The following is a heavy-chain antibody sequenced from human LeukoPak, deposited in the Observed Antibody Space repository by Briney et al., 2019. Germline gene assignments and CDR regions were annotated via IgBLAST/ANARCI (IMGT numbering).Heavy chain of an antibody. V-gene: IGHV4-61*02. CDR1: GGSISSGSYY. CDR3: AREGSMTARPFVSIDY. Sequence: SQTLSLTCTVSGGSISSGSYYWSWIRQPAGKALEWIGRIHTSGSTDYNPSLESRVSMSVDTSKNQFSLKLRSVTAADTAVYYCAREGSMTARPFVSIDYWGQGTLVTVSS. D-gene: IGHD6-6*01. CDR2: IHTSGST. J-gene: IGHJ4*02.